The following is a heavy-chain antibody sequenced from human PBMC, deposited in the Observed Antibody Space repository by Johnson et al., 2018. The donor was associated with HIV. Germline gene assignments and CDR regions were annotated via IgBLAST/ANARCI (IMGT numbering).Heavy chain of an antibody. J-gene: IGHJ3*02. CDR3: ATSGSHFAFDI. V-gene: IGHV3-30*02. CDR2: IWYDDSNE. CDR1: GFTFSSYG. Sequence: QVQLVESGGGVVQPGGSLRLSCAASGFTFSSYGMHWVRQAPGKGLEWVAFIWYDDSNEYYGESVKGRFTISRDNSKNTLYLQMSSLRAEDTAVYYCATSGSHFAFDIWGQGTMVT. D-gene: IGHD1-26*01.